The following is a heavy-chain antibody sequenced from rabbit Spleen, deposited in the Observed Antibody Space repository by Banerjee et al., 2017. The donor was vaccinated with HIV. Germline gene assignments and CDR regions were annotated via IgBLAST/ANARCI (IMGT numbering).Heavy chain of an antibody. CDR3: ARDGAGGSYFAL. D-gene: IGHD8-1*01. V-gene: IGHV1S7*01. Sequence: QVKETGGGLVQPGGSLTLSCKASGFDFRRYYLSWVRQAPGKGLEWIGIIDVGTGNTDYASWVNGRFTISSDNAQNTVDLQMSGLTAANTATYFCARDGAGGSYFALWGPGTLVTVS. J-gene: IGHJ6*01. CDR2: IDVGTGNT. CDR1: GFDFRRYY.